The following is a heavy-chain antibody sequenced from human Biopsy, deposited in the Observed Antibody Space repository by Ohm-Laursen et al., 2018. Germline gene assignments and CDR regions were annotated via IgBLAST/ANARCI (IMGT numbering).Heavy chain of an antibody. CDR1: GFSFSSYG. J-gene: IGHJ3*02. D-gene: IGHD1-1*01. V-gene: IGHV3-33*01. CDR2: LWYDGTNK. Sequence: SLRLSCAASGFSFSSYGMHWVRQAPGKGLEWVAVLWYDGTNKYFADSVKGRFTISRDNSKNTLYLQMNSLRAEDTAMYYCARPTNARAGGAPFDIWGQGTMVTVSS. CDR3: ARPTNARAGGAPFDI.